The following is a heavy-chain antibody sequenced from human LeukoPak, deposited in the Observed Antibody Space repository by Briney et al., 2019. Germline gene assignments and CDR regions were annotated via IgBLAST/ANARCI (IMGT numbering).Heavy chain of an antibody. Sequence: GGSLRLSCAASGFTFDDYAMHWVRQAPGKGLEWVSLISWDGGSTYYADSVKGRFTISRDNSKNSLYLQMNSLRAEDTALYYCAKDIYPTNYYDSSGYGTTFDYWGQGTLVTVSS. J-gene: IGHJ4*02. CDR1: GFTFDDYA. CDR3: AKDIYPTNYYDSSGYGTTFDY. CDR2: ISWDGGST. D-gene: IGHD3-22*01. V-gene: IGHV3-43D*03.